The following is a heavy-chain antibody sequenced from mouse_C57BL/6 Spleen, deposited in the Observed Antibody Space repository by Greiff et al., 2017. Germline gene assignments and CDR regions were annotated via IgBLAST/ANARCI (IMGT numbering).Heavy chain of an antibody. V-gene: IGHV1-82*01. Sequence: QVQLQQSGPELVKPGASVKISCKASGYAFSSSWMNWVKQRPGKGLEWIGRIYPGDGDTNYNGKFKGKATLTACKSSSTAYMPLSSLTSEDSAVSFGARYGITTVVAPSYAMDYWGQGTSVTVSS. J-gene: IGHJ4*01. CDR2: IYPGDGDT. CDR1: GYAFSSSW. CDR3: ARYGITTVVAPSYAMDY. D-gene: IGHD1-1*01.